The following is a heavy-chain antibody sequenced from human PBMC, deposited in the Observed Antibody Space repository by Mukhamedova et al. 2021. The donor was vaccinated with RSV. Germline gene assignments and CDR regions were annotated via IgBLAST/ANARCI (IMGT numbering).Heavy chain of an antibody. V-gene: IGHV3-69-1*01. J-gene: IGHJ6*02. CDR3: ARDFSSGWYYNYYGMDV. D-gene: IGHD6-19*01. Sequence: SISSSSYIYYADSVKGRFTISRDNAKNSLYLQMNSLRAEDTAVYYCARDFSSGWYYNYYGMDVWGQGTTVTVSS. CDR2: ISSSSYI.